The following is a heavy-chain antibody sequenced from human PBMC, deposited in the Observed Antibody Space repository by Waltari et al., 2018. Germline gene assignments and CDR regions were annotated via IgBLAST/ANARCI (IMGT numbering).Heavy chain of an antibody. V-gene: IGHV3-21*01. CDR2: ISTTSTYT. Sequence: EEQLVESGGGLVKPGGSLRLSCAGSGFTFSNYNMNWVRQAPGKGLEWVSSISTTSTYTHYADSVKGRFTISRDNAKNSLFLQMNSLTTEDTAVYYCATGGWGFYFDYWGQGTLFTVSS. CDR3: ATGGWGFYFDY. J-gene: IGHJ4*02. D-gene: IGHD7-27*01. CDR1: GFTFSNYN.